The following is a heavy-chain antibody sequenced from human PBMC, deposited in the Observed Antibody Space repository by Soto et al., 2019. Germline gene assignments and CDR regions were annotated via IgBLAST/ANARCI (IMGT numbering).Heavy chain of an antibody. Sequence: GGSLRLSCAASGFTFSSYAMSWVRQAPGKGLEWVSAISGSGGSTYYADSVKGRFTISRDNSKNTLYLQMNSLRADDTATYYCARLTTVTTHGMDVWGQGTTVTVSS. D-gene: IGHD4-17*01. J-gene: IGHJ6*02. CDR3: ARLTTVTTHGMDV. CDR2: ISGSGGST. CDR1: GFTFSSYA. V-gene: IGHV3-23*01.